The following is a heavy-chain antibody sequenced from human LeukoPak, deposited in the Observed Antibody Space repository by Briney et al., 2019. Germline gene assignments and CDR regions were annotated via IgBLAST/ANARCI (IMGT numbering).Heavy chain of an antibody. V-gene: IGHV3-23*01. CDR3: AEDRRYFDWLFHGAFDY. CDR1: GFTFSSYA. J-gene: IGHJ4*02. D-gene: IGHD3-9*01. Sequence: GGSLRLSCAASGFTFSSYAMSWVRQAPGKGLEWVSAISGSGGSTYYADSVKGRFTISKDNSKNTLYLQMNSLRAEDTAVYYCAEDRRYFDWLFHGAFDYWGQGTLVTVSS. CDR2: ISGSGGST.